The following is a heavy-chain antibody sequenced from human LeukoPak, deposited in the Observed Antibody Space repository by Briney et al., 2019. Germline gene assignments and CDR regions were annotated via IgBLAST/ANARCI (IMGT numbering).Heavy chain of an antibody. CDR1: GFTFSTYG. J-gene: IGHJ4*02. Sequence: GGSLRLSCAASGFTFSTYGMHWVRQAPGKGLEWVAFIRYDGSNKYYADSVKGRFTISRDKSKNTLYLQMNSLRAEDTAVYYCATPSYDYGDYPSNYWGQGTLVTVSP. D-gene: IGHD4-17*01. V-gene: IGHV3-30*02. CDR2: IRYDGSNK. CDR3: ATPSYDYGDYPSNY.